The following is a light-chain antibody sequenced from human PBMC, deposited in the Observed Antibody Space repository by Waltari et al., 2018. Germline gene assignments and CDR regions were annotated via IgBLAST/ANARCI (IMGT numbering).Light chain of an antibody. V-gene: IGKV1-5*03. J-gene: IGKJ1*01. CDR2: KSS. Sequence: DIQMTQSPSTLSASVGARVTITCRASQSISSWLAWYQQKPGKAPKLLIYKSSSLESGVPSRFSGSGSGTEFTLTISSLQPDDFATYYCQQYNIYWTFGQGTKVEIK. CDR3: QQYNIYWT. CDR1: QSISSW.